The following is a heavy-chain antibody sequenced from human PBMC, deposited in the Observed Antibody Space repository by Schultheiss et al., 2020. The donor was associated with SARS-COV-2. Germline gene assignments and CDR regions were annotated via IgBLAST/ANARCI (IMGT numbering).Heavy chain of an antibody. CDR1: GYTFTSYA. V-gene: IGHV1-3*01. CDR3: ARPPLTYSSSWYTAQGDFDY. CDR2: SNAGNGNT. D-gene: IGHD6-13*01. J-gene: IGHJ4*02. Sequence: ASVKVSCKASGYTFTSYAMHWVRQAPGQRLEWMGWSNAGNGNTKYSQKFQGRVTITRDTSASTAYMELSRLRSDDTAVYYCARPPLTYSSSWYTAQGDFDYWGQGTLVTVSS.